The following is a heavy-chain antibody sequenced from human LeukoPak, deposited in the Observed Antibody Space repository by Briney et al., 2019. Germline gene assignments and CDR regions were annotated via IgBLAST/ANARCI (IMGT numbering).Heavy chain of an antibody. Sequence: GGSLRLSCAASGFTFSSYAMSWVRQAPGKGLEWVSGISSGGSTYYADSVEGRFTISRDNSKNTLYLQMNSLRAEDTAVYYCASPSRYCSSTSYFAEYCQLWGQG. CDR3: ASPSRYCSSTSYFAEYCQL. CDR1: GFTFSSYA. V-gene: IGHV3-23*01. D-gene: IGHD2-2*01. CDR2: ISSGGST. J-gene: IGHJ1*01.